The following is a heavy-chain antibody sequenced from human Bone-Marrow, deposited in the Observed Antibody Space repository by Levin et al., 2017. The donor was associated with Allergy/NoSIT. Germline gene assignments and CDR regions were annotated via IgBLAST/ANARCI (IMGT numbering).Heavy chain of an antibody. D-gene: IGHD2-2*01. V-gene: IGHV3-49*04. CDR3: TRERGFEDCSSTSCFIVVGAFDI. Sequence: GESLKISCTASGFTFGDYAMSWVRQAPGKGLEWVGFIRSKAYGGTTEYAASVKGRFTISRDDSKSIAYLQMNSLKTEDTAVYYCTRERGFEDCSSTSCFIVVGAFDIWGQGTMVTVSS. CDR1: GFTFGDYA. J-gene: IGHJ3*02. CDR2: IRSKAYGGTT.